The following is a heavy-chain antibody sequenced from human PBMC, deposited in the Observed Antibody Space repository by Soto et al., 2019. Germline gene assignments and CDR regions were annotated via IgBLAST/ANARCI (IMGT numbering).Heavy chain of an antibody. Sequence: PGGSLRLSCAASGFTFSSYAMHWVRQAPGKGLEWVAVISYDGSNKYYADSVKGRFTISRDNSKNTLYLQMNSLRAEDTAVYYCARGPVRFAYYYDSSGPGDAFDSWGQGTMGTVSS. V-gene: IGHV3-30-3*01. CDR1: GFTFSSYA. D-gene: IGHD3-22*01. CDR2: ISYDGSNK. CDR3: ARGPVRFAYYYDSSGPGDAFDS. J-gene: IGHJ3*02.